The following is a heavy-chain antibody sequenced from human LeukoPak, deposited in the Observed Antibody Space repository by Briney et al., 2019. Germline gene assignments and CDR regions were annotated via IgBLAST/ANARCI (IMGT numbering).Heavy chain of an antibody. J-gene: IGHJ4*02. Sequence: GGSLRLSCAASGFTVSSNYISSGRQAPGKGLEWVSIFYSGGSTYYADSVKGRFTISRDLSKNTVYLQMNSLRAEDTAVYYCARDHCSGDSCKIDYWGQGTLVTVSS. CDR2: FYSGGST. CDR1: GFTVSSNY. CDR3: ARDHCSGDSCKIDY. D-gene: IGHD2-15*01. V-gene: IGHV3-53*01.